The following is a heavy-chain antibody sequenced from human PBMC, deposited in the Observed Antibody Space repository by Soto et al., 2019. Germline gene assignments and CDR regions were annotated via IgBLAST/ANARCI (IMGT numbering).Heavy chain of an antibody. CDR2: FDPEDGET. D-gene: IGHD3-22*01. Sequence: GASVKVSCKVSGYTLTELSMHWVRQAPGKGLEWMGGFDPEDGETIYAQKFQGRVTMTEDTSTDTAYMELSSLRSEDTAVYYCATQKWLLPALDYWGQGTLVTVS. V-gene: IGHV1-24*01. J-gene: IGHJ4*02. CDR1: GYTLTELS. CDR3: ATQKWLLPALDY.